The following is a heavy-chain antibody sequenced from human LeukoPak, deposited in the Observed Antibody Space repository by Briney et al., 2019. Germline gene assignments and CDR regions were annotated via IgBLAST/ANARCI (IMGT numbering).Heavy chain of an antibody. CDR1: GGSISSYY. D-gene: IGHD6-13*01. CDR2: IYYSGST. J-gene: IGHJ3*02. CDR3: ARQGQQLVRIASDI. V-gene: IGHV4-59*08. Sequence: SETLSLTCTVCGGSISSYYWSWIRQPPGKGLEWIGYIYYSGSTNYNPSLKSRVTLSVDTSKNQFSLKLSSVTAADTAVYYCARQGQQLVRIASDIWGQGTMVTVSS.